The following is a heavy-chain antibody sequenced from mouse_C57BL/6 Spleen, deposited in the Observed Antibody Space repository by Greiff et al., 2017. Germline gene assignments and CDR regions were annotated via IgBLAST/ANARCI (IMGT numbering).Heavy chain of an antibody. J-gene: IGHJ2*01. CDR2: INPSTGGT. CDR1: GYSFTGYY. Sequence: EVQRVESGPELVKPGASVKISCKASGYSFTGYYMNWVKQSPEKSLEWIGEINPSTGGTTYNQKFKAKATLTVDKSSSTAYMQLKSLTSEDSAVYYCARWTAQAPDYWGQGTTLTVSS. D-gene: IGHD3-2*02. CDR3: ARWTAQAPDY. V-gene: IGHV1-42*01.